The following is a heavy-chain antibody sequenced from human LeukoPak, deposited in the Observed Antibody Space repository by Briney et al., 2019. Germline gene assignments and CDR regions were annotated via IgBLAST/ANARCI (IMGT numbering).Heavy chain of an antibody. CDR1: GGTFSSYA. CDR2: IIPILGTA. CDR3: AKTMGEKQWWGAFDI. J-gene: IGHJ3*02. Sequence: SVKVSCKASGGTFSSYAISWVRQAPGQGLEWMGGIIPILGTANYAQKFQGRVTITADESTSTAYMELSSLRSEDTAVYYCAKTMGEKQWWGAFDIWGQGTMVTVSS. D-gene: IGHD2-15*01. V-gene: IGHV1-69*13.